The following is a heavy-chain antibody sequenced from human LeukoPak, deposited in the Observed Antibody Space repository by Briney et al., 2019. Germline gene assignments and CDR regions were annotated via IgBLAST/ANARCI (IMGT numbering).Heavy chain of an antibody. V-gene: IGHV3-7*01. D-gene: IGHD3-22*01. CDR2: IKEDGSEK. CDR1: GFTFSTYW. CDR3: ARDSSGYQ. Sequence: GGSLRLSCAASGFTFSTYWMSWVRQAPGKGLEWVANIKEDGSEKYYGDSVKGRFTISRDNAKNSLYLEMNSLRVEDTAVYYCARDSSGYQWGQGTLVIVSS. J-gene: IGHJ4*02.